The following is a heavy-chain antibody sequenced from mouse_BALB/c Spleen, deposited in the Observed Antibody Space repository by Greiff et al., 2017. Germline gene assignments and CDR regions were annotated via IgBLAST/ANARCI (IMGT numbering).Heavy chain of an antibody. Sequence: EVHLVESGGDLVKPGGSLKLSCAASGFTFSSYGMSWVRQTPDKRLEWVATISSGGSYTYYPDSVKGRFTISSDNAKNTLYLQMSSLKSEDTAMYYCARHSELRGYFDYWGQGTTLTVSS. CDR3: ARHSELRGYFDY. CDR1: GFTFSSYG. CDR2: ISSGGSYT. V-gene: IGHV5-6*01. J-gene: IGHJ2*01. D-gene: IGHD1-1*01.